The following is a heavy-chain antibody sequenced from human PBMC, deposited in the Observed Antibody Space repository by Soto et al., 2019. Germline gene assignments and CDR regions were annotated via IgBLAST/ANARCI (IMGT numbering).Heavy chain of an antibody. V-gene: IGHV5-51*01. CDR2: LYPVVSDT. CDR1: GYSFTTYW. D-gene: IGHD3-10*01. CDR3: PTGLNSNYIMNWLDT. Sequence: GESLKISCQTCGYSFTTYWIAGVRQRTGNGLEWMRVLYPVVSDTKYSPSFQGHVTISAERSSSTAFLQCRSLTASNTAICYCPTGLNSNYIMNWLDTSGRGTLVTVSS. J-gene: IGHJ5*02.